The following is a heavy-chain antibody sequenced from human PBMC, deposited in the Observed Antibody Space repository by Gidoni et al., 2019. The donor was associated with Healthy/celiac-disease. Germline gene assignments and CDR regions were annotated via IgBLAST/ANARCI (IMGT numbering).Heavy chain of an antibody. Sequence: QVQLQESGPGLVKPSGTLSLTCAVSGGSISSSNWWSWVSQPPGKGLEWSGEIYQSGSTNYNPSLKSRVTISVDKSKNQFSLKLSSVTAADTAVYYCAREQTQLIVVVPAASNWFDPWGQGTLVTVSS. CDR3: AREQTQLIVVVPAASNWFDP. V-gene: IGHV4-4*02. J-gene: IGHJ5*02. CDR2: IYQSGST. CDR1: GGSISSSNW. D-gene: IGHD2-2*01.